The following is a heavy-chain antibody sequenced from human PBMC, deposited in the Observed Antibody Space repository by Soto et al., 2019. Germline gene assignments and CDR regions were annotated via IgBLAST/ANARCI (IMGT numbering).Heavy chain of an antibody. CDR2: IIPNNGGT. D-gene: IGHD3-22*01. V-gene: IGHV1-2*02. J-gene: IGHJ5*02. CDR1: GYIFTGYY. CDR3: ARDLRPIVGDIEP. Sequence: ASVKVSCKGSGYIFTGYYMHWVRQAPGQVLEWLGWIIPNNGGTNYAQKFRGRVTMTTDTSISTAYIELSRLTSDDTAVYYCARDLRPIVGDIEPWGQGTLVTVSS.